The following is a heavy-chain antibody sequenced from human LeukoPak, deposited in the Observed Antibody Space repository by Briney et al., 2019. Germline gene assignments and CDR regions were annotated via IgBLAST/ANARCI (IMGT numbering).Heavy chain of an antibody. D-gene: IGHD3-22*01. CDR1: GYTFTSYG. Sequence: ASVKVSCKASGYTFTSYGISRVRQAPGQGLEWMGWISAYNGNTNYAQKLQGRVTMTTDTSTSTAYMELRSLRSDDTAVYYCAKALYSYYYDSSGYYDYWGQGTLVTVSS. V-gene: IGHV1-18*01. J-gene: IGHJ4*02. CDR2: ISAYNGNT. CDR3: AKALYSYYYDSSGYYDY.